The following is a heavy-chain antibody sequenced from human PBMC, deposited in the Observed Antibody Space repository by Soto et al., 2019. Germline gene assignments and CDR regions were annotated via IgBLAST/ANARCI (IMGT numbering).Heavy chain of an antibody. Sequence: GGSLRLSCAASGFTFSNYPMSWVRQAPGKGLEWVSVISGSGAFNADSVKGRFTISRDHYKNTLYLQMNSLRGNATAVYYCAKDSWVGNVSSWFYDSWGQGTLVTVSS. V-gene: IGHV3-23*01. J-gene: IGHJ4*02. D-gene: IGHD6-13*01. CDR1: GFTFSNYP. CDR3: AKDSWVGNVSSWFYDS. CDR2: ISGSGA.